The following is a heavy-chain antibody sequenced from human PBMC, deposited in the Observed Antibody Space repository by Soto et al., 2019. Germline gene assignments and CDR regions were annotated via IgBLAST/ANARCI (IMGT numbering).Heavy chain of an antibody. CDR3: AKEDSSSWIGFDY. Sequence: GGSLSLSCAASGFTFSSYGMHWVRQAPGKGLEWVAVISGSGGSTYYADSVKGRFTISRDNSKNTLYLQMNSLRAEDTAVYYCAKEDSSSWIGFDYWGQGTLVTVSS. J-gene: IGHJ4*02. D-gene: IGHD6-13*01. CDR1: GFTFSSYG. V-gene: IGHV3-23*01. CDR2: ISGSGGST.